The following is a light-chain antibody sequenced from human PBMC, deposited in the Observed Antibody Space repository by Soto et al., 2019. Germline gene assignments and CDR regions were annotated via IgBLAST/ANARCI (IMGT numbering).Light chain of an antibody. CDR3: SSYAGSNKRYV. Sequence: QSVLTQPPSASGSPGQSVTISCTGTSSDIGGYNYVPWYQQHPGKAPKLLIYEVNKRPSGVPDRFSGSKSGNTASLTVSGLQTEDEADYYCSSYAGSNKRYVFGTGTKVTVL. CDR1: SSDIGGYNY. J-gene: IGLJ1*01. CDR2: EVN. V-gene: IGLV2-8*01.